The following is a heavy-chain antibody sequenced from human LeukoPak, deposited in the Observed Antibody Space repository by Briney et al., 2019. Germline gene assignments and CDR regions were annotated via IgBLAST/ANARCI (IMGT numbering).Heavy chain of an antibody. V-gene: IGHV4-34*01. Sequence: PSETLSLTCAVYGGSFSGYYWSWIRQPPGKGLEWIGEINHSGSTNYNPSLKSRVTISVDTSKNQFSLKLSSVTAADTAVYYCARSSGYYCDPLKDYWGQGTLVTVSS. CDR2: INHSGST. J-gene: IGHJ4*02. CDR3: ARSSGYYCDPLKDY. D-gene: IGHD3-22*01. CDR1: GGSFSGYY.